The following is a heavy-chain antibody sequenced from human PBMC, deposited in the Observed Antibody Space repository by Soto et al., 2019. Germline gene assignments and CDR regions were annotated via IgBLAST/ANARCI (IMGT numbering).Heavy chain of an antibody. Sequence: QVQLVQSGAELKKPGSSVTVSCAASGGTFKTDTINWVRQAPGHGLEWIGQIIPMYDSANYAQRFQGRVTISADKSTNIAYMELSGLRSEDTALYYCATWRTYSGSYCFDYWGQGTLVSVSS. CDR1: GGTFKTDT. V-gene: IGHV1-69*06. D-gene: IGHD1-26*01. CDR3: ATWRTYSGSYCFDY. J-gene: IGHJ4*02. CDR2: IIPMYDSA.